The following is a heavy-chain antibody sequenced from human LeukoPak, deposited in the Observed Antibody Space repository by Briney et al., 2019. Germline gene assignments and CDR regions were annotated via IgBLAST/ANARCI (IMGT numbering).Heavy chain of an antibody. V-gene: IGHV3-30*03. Sequence: GGSLRLSCAASGFTFSSYGMHWVRQAPGKGLEWVAVISYDGSNKYYADSVKGRSTISRDNSKNTLYLQMNSLRAEDTAVYYCSSGFGELLQIDYWGQGTLVTVSS. CDR3: SSGFGELLQIDY. D-gene: IGHD3-10*01. J-gene: IGHJ4*02. CDR2: ISYDGSNK. CDR1: GFTFSSYG.